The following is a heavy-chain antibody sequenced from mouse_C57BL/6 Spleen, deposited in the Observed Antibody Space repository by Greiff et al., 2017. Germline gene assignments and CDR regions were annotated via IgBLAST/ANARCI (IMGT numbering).Heavy chain of an antibody. CDR2: IYPGSGST. Sequence: QVQLQQPGAELVKPGASVKLSCKASGYTFTSYWITWVKPRPGTGLAWIGDIYPGSGSTNYNEKFKSKAPLTVDTSSRTYYMQLSSLTSEDSAVYYWARCNAYDLCAMDYWGQGTSVTVSS. CDR3: ARCNAYDLCAMDY. D-gene: IGHD2-2*01. CDR1: GYTFTSYW. J-gene: IGHJ4*01. V-gene: IGHV1-55*01.